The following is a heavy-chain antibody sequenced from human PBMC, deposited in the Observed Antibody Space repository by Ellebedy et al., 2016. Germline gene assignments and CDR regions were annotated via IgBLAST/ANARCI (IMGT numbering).Heavy chain of an antibody. Sequence: SVKVSXXASGGTFSSYAISWVRQAPGQGLEWMGGIIPIFGTANYAQKFQGRVTITADKSTSTAYMELSSLRSEDTAVYYCAREAPLGYCSGGSCYFFDYWGQGTLVTVSS. J-gene: IGHJ4*02. D-gene: IGHD2-15*01. CDR2: IIPIFGTA. V-gene: IGHV1-69*06. CDR1: GGTFSSYA. CDR3: AREAPLGYCSGGSCYFFDY.